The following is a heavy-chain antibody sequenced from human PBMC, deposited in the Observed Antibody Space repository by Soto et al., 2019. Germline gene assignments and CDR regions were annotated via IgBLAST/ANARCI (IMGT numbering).Heavy chain of an antibody. Sequence: EVQLLESGGGLGQPGGSLRLSCEASGFSFSTYVMSWVRQAPGKGLEWVSSISGSGGSTYYADSVKGRFTISRDKSKNTRDLQMNSLRAEETAVDYCAKEATYSTSWPYYFDYWGQGTLVTVSS. V-gene: IGHV3-23*01. CDR1: GFSFSTYV. D-gene: IGHD6-13*01. J-gene: IGHJ4*02. CDR2: ISGSGGST. CDR3: AKEATYSTSWPYYFDY.